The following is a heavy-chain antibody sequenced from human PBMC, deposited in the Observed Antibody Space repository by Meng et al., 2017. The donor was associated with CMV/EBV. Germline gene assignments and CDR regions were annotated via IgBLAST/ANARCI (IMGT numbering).Heavy chain of an antibody. Sequence: ASVKVSCKASGYTFTSYDINWVRQATGQGLEWMGWMNPNSGNTGYAQKFQGRVTITRNTSIRTAYMELSSLRSEDTAVYYCARGDYDFWSGYYTRIHGWFDPWGQGTLVTVSS. D-gene: IGHD3-3*01. CDR1: GYTFTSYD. CDR3: ARGDYDFWSGYYTRIHGWFDP. J-gene: IGHJ5*02. CDR2: MNPNSGNT. V-gene: IGHV1-8*03.